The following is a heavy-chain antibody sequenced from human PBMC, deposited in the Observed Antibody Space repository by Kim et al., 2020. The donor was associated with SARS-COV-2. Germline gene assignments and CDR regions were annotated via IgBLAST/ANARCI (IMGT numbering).Heavy chain of an antibody. V-gene: IGHV3-9*01. J-gene: IGHJ4*02. Sequence: GGSLRLSCTASGFTFDAHFMHWVRQAPGKGLEWVSGISWNSGSIDYADFVKGRFTISRDNAKNSLYLQMNTLRPEDTALYYCALLPHTYHYGSSVKNPLFDSWGQGTLVTVSS. CDR1: GFTFDAHF. CDR3: ALLPHTYHYGSSVKNPLFDS. CDR2: ISWNSGSI. D-gene: IGHD3-22*01.